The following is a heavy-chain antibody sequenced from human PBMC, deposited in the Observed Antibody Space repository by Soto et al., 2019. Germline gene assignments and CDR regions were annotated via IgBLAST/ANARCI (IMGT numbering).Heavy chain of an antibody. CDR2: FSRSNGVA. V-gene: IGHV3-23*01. J-gene: IGHJ4*02. CDR3: ANGGPHGSIDGGLSYFHH. Sequence: EVQLLESGGYLVQPGGSLRVSCASGFTFSHYAMAWVRQAPGKGLEWVSGFSRSNGVAYYADSVKGRFTISRDNSKNTVFMQMNRLRAEDTAVYYCANGGPHGSIDGGLSYFHHWDQGTLVTVSS. D-gene: IGHD2-15*01. CDR1: GFTFSHYA.